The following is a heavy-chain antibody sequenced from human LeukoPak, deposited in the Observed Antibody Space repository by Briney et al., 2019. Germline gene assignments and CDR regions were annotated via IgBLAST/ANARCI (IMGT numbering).Heavy chain of an antibody. Sequence: SETLSLTCAVYGGSFSGYYWSWVRQPPGKGLEWIGEINHSGSNNYNPSLESRVTISVDKSKNQFSLKLRSVTAADAAVYYCARIRDYDRWGQGTLVTVSS. J-gene: IGHJ5*02. D-gene: IGHD3-16*01. CDR1: GGSFSGYY. CDR3: ARIRDYDR. CDR2: INHSGSN. V-gene: IGHV4-34*01.